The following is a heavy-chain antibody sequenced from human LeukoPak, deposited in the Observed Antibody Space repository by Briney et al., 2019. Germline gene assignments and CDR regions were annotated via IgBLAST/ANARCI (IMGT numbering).Heavy chain of an antibody. J-gene: IGHJ6*03. V-gene: IGHV1-69*05. Sequence: SVKVSCKASGGTFGTFGIIWVRQAPGQGLEWMGGIIPIFGTANYAQKFQGRVTITTDESTSTAYMELSSLRSEDTAVYYCASRGGSYYNDYYYMDVWGKGTTVTVSS. D-gene: IGHD3-10*01. CDR1: GGTFGTFG. CDR3: ASRGGSYYNDYYYMDV. CDR2: IIPIFGTA.